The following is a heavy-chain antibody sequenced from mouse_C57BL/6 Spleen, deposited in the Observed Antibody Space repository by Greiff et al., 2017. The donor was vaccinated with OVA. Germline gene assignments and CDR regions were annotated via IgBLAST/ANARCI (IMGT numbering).Heavy chain of an antibody. V-gene: IGHV1-82*01. Sequence: QVQLQQSGPELVKPGASVKISCKASGYAFSSSWMNWVKQRPGKGLEWIGRIYPGDGDTNYNGKFKGKATLTADKSSSTAYMQLSSLTSEYSAVYFCARSDGYDWFAYWGQGTLVTVSA. CDR1: GYAFSSSW. J-gene: IGHJ3*01. CDR3: ARSDGYDWFAY. CDR2: IYPGDGDT. D-gene: IGHD2-2*01.